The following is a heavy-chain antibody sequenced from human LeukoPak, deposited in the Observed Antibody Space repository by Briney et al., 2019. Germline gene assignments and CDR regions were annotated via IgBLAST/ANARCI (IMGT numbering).Heavy chain of an antibody. V-gene: IGHV3-23*01. CDR1: GFTFSSYG. CDR2: ISGDGGNT. Sequence: PGGSLRLSCSASGFTFSSYGMCWVRQAPGKGLEWVSLISGDGGNTYYPDSVKGRFTISRDNSKNTVYLQMNSLRAEDTALYYCAPDLRGSASSLDDWGQGTLVTVSS. D-gene: IGHD6-25*01. J-gene: IGHJ4*02. CDR3: APDLRGSASSLDD.